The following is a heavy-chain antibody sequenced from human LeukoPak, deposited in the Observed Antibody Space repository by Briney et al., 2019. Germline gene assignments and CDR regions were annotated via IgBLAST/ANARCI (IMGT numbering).Heavy chain of an antibody. CDR1: GFTFSSYA. CDR3: ARGPIEDLSTGYSSSWYYFDY. CDR2: ISGSGGST. D-gene: IGHD6-13*01. V-gene: IGHV3-23*01. J-gene: IGHJ4*02. Sequence: GGSLRLSCAASGFTFSSYAMSWVRQAPGKGLEWVSAISGSGGSTYYADSVKGRFTISRDNSKNTLYLQMNSLRAEDTAVYYCARGPIEDLSTGYSSSWYYFDYWGQGTLVTVSS.